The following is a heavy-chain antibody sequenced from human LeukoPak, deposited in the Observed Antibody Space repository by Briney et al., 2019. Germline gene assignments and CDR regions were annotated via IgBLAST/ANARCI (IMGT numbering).Heavy chain of an antibody. J-gene: IGHJ6*02. V-gene: IGHV3-23*01. CDR2: TSGSGGNT. D-gene: IGHD2-2*02. CDR3: AKAYRYCSSSSCSTPSYYYGMDV. Sequence: GGSLRLSCAASGFTFSSYAMSWVRQAPGKGLEWVSATSGSGGNTYYADSVKGRFTISRDNSKNTLYLQMNSLRAEDTAVYYCAKAYRYCSSSSCSTPSYYYGMDVWGLGTTVTVSS. CDR1: GFTFSSYA.